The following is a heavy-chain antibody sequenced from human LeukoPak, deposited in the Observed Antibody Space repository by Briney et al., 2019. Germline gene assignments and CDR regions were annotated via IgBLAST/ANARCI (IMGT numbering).Heavy chain of an antibody. J-gene: IGHJ2*01. CDR1: GDSFSSNGAA. CDR2: TYYRSKWYN. Sequence: SQTLSLTCAISGDSFSSNGAACSSIRQSPSRGLEWLGRTYYRSKWYNDYAVSVKSRITINPDTSKNQFSLQLNSVTPEDTAVYYCARGGGYGSERPHWDFDLWGRGTLVTVSS. V-gene: IGHV6-1*01. CDR3: ARGGGYGSERPHWDFDL. D-gene: IGHD3-10*01.